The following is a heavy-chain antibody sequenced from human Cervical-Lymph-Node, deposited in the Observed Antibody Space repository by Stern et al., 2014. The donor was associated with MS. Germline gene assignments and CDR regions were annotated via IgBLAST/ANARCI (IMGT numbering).Heavy chain of an antibody. D-gene: IGHD6-6*01. CDR1: GYTFTGYY. V-gene: IGHV1-2*06. J-gene: IGHJ4*02. CDR2: INPNSGGT. CDR3: ARGGSRSSSSQRN. Sequence: VQLEESGAEVKKPGASVKVSCKASGYTFTGYYMHWVRQAPGQGLEWMGRINPNSGGTNYAQKFQGRVTMTRDTSISTAYMELSRLRSDDTAVYYCARGGSRSSSSQRNWGQGTLVTVSS.